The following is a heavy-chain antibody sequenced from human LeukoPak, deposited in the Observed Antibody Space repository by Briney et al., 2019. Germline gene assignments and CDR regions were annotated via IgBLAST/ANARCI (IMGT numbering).Heavy chain of an antibody. Sequence: PSETLSLTCTVSGGSISSYYWSWIRQPPGKGLEWIGYIYYSGSTNYNPSLKSRVTISVDTSKNQFSLKLSSVTAADTAVYYCARGARAIHYYYGMDVWGQGTTVTVSS. J-gene: IGHJ6*02. V-gene: IGHV4-59*08. CDR1: GGSISSYY. D-gene: IGHD6-6*01. CDR3: ARGARAIHYYYGMDV. CDR2: IYYSGST.